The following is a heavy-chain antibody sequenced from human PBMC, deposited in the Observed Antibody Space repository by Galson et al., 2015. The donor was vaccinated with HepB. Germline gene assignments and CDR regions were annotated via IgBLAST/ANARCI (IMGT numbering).Heavy chain of an antibody. CDR1: GFTFRSPA. CDR3: AKGSHTTGYFPDY. CDR2: ISGFGTRT. Sequence: SLRLSCAASGFTFRSPAMSWVRQAPGKGLERVSAISGFGTRTYYADSVKGRFTISRDNSENMLYLQMNSLRAEDTAVYYCAKGSHTTGYFPDYWGQGTLVTVSS. V-gene: IGHV3-23*01. J-gene: IGHJ4*02. D-gene: IGHD3-9*01.